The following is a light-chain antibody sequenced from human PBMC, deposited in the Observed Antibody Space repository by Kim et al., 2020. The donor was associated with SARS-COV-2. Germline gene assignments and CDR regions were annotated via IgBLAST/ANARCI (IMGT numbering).Light chain of an antibody. Sequence: ATRHCRANQTIRSIHLAWYQHKPGQTPRLVNYGISDGVTGIPNRFSGSGSETDFTLTISRLEPEGSAVYYCQQYADSPTAFGQGTKVDIK. CDR1: QTIRSIH. CDR3: QQYADSPTA. V-gene: IGKV3-20*01. CDR2: GIS. J-gene: IGKJ1*01.